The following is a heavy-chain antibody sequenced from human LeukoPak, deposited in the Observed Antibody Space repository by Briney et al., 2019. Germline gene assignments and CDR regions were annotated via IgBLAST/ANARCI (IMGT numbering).Heavy chain of an antibody. CDR2: INPNSGGT. D-gene: IGHD3-10*01. J-gene: IGHJ6*03. Sequence: ASAKVSCKASGCTFTGYYMHWVRQAPGQGLEWMGWINPNSGGTNYAQKFQGRVTMTRDTSISTAYMELSRLRSDDTAVYYCARDPGGFGELYRYYYYMDVWGKGTTVTVSS. CDR1: GCTFTGYY. V-gene: IGHV1-2*02. CDR3: ARDPGGFGELYRYYYYMDV.